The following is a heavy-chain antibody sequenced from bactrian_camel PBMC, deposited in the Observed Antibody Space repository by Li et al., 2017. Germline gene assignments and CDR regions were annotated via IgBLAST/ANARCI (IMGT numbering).Heavy chain of an antibody. CDR3: AAVAEGRTVEGGVSLWTLFESGY. V-gene: IGHV3S68*01. J-gene: IGHJ4*01. Sequence: HVQLVESGGGSVQAGGSLRLSCAASEYTYTYSTSFLGWFRQAPRKERESVAFIDRDGVITYADSVKGRFTISKDNAKNTLYLQMNSLKPEDTAMYYCAAVAEGRTVEGGVSLWTLFESGYWGQGTQVTVS. D-gene: IGHD3*01. CDR2: IDRDGVI. CDR1: EYTYTYSTSF.